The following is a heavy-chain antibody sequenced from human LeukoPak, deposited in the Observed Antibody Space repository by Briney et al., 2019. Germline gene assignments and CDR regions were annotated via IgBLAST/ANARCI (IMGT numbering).Heavy chain of an antibody. V-gene: IGHV4-34*01. Sequence: SQTLSLTRAVYGGSFSGYYWSWIRQPPGKGLGWIGEINHSGSTNYNPSLKSRVTISVDTSKNQFSLKLSSVTAADTAVYYCARGSSTPRLYGYCSSTSCWGSRGIPASGRGMDVWGQGTTVTVSS. CDR3: ARGSSTPRLYGYCSSTSCWGSRGIPASGRGMDV. D-gene: IGHD2-2*01. CDR1: GGSFSGYY. J-gene: IGHJ6*02. CDR2: INHSGST.